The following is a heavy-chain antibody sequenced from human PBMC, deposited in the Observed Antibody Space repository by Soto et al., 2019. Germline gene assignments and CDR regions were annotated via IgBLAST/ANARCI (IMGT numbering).Heavy chain of an antibody. CDR2: IDPSGGVT. J-gene: IGHJ4*01. V-gene: IGHV1-46*01. D-gene: IGHD3-22*01. Sequence: WLRKNPGQGLEWMGMIDPSGGVTRDAQRFQGRITMTSDTSTSSVYMELRGLTSEDMAVYYCAKSSVEVAGALANRGPGTPVTGSS. CDR3: AKSSVEVAGALAN.